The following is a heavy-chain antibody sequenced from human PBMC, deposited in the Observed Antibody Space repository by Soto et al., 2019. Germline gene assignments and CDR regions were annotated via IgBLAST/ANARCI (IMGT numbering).Heavy chain of an antibody. CDR3: ARDRDAAGVIVIGY. Sequence: GGSLRLSCAASGFTFSSYGMHWVRQAPGKGLEWVAVIWYDGSNKYYADSVKGRFTISRDNSKNTLYLQMNSLRAEDTAVYYCARDRDAAGVIVIGYWGQGTLVTVSS. D-gene: IGHD3-16*02. J-gene: IGHJ4*02. V-gene: IGHV3-33*01. CDR2: IWYDGSNK. CDR1: GFTFSSYG.